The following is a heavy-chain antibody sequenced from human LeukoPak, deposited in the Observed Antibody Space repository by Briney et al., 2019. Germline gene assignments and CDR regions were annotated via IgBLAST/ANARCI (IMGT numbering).Heavy chain of an antibody. J-gene: IGHJ4*02. CDR1: GGSISSYH. Sequence: SETLSLTCTVSGGSISSYHWSWIRQPAGKGLEWIGHIYTPGSTKYNPSLKSRVTMSVDTSKNQFSLKLSSVTAADTAVYYCARQPVIAAAGTIRPTVVDWGQGTLVTVSS. D-gene: IGHD6-13*01. CDR3: ARQPVIAAAGTIRPTVVD. V-gene: IGHV4-4*07. CDR2: IYTPGST.